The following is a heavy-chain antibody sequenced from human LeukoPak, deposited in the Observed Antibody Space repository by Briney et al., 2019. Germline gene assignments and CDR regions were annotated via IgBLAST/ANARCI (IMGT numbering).Heavy chain of an antibody. D-gene: IGHD2-2*01. V-gene: IGHV1-2*02. CDR1: GYTFTDYY. CDR3: ARANFLYCSSTSCLFDY. Sequence: SVKVSCKASGYTFTDYYMHWVRQAPGQGVEWMGWINPNDGDTYYAQKFQGRVTMTRDTSISTAHMEVSRLRSDDTAVYYCARANFLYCSSTSCLFDYWGQGTLVTVSS. J-gene: IGHJ4*02. CDR2: INPNDGDT.